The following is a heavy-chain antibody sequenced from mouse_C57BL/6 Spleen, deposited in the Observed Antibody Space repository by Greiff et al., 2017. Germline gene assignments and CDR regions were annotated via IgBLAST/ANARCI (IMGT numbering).Heavy chain of an antibody. V-gene: IGHV5-4*01. CDR3: ARTLNYYGSSYYFDY. Sequence: EVQLVESGGGLVKPGGSLKLSCAASGFTFSSYAMSWVRQTPEKRLEWVATISDGGSYTYYPDNVKGRFTISRDNAKNNLYLQRSHLKSEDTAMYYCARTLNYYGSSYYFDYWGQGTTLTVSS. CDR2: ISDGGSYT. J-gene: IGHJ2*01. CDR1: GFTFSSYA. D-gene: IGHD1-1*01.